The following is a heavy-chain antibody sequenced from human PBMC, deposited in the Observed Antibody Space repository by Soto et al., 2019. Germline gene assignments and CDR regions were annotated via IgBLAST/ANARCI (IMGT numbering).Heavy chain of an antibody. D-gene: IGHD3-10*01. CDR2: IYYSGTT. Sequence: PSETLSLTCAVSGYSISSSNWWGWIRQPPGKGLEWIGYIYYSGTTYYNPSLKSRVTMSVDTSKNQFSLKLTSVTAVDTAVYYCARGTRMVRGVILNWFDPWGQGTLVT. J-gene: IGHJ5*02. V-gene: IGHV4-28*03. CDR3: ARGTRMVRGVILNWFDP. CDR1: GYSISSSNW.